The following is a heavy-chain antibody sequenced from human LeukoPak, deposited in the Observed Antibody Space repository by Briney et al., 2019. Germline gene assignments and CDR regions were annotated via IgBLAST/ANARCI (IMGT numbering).Heavy chain of an antibody. Sequence: PSETLSLTCTVSGGSISSSSYYWGWIRQPPGKGLEWIGSIYYSGGTYYNPSLKSRVTISVDTSKNQFSLKLSSVTAADTAVYYCARRVGYCSSTSCYDWDYWGQGTLVTVSS. CDR1: GGSISSSSYY. D-gene: IGHD2-2*01. CDR3: ARRVGYCSSTSCYDWDY. V-gene: IGHV4-39*01. J-gene: IGHJ4*02. CDR2: IYYSGGT.